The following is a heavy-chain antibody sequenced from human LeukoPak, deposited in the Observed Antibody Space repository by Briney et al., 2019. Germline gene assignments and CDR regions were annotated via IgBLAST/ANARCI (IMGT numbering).Heavy chain of an antibody. Sequence: GGSLRLSCAASGFTFSGYGMHWVRQAPGKGLQWVAVISYDGSNKYYADSVKGRFTISRGNSKNTLYLQMNSLRAEDTAVYYCANLYGDYPDYWGQGTLVTVSS. CDR1: GFTFSGYG. J-gene: IGHJ4*02. D-gene: IGHD4-17*01. CDR3: ANLYGDYPDY. CDR2: ISYDGSNK. V-gene: IGHV3-30*18.